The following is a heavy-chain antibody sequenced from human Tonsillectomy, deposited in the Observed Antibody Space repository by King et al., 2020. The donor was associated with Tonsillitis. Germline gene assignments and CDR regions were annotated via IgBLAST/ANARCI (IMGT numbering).Heavy chain of an antibody. V-gene: IGHV4-59*01. D-gene: IGHD6-13*01. Sequence: QLQESGPGLVKPSETLSLTCTVSGGSISTYYWSWIRQPPGKGLEWIGYIYYSGITNYNPSLESRVTISVDTSKNQFSLKLTSLTAADTAVYYCAGTSAAADLAYWGQGTLVTVSS. CDR3: AGTSAAADLAY. CDR1: GGSISTYY. J-gene: IGHJ4*02. CDR2: IYYSGIT.